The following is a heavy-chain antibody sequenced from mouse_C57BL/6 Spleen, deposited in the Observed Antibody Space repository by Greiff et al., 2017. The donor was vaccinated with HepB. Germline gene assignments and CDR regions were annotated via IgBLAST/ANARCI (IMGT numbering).Heavy chain of an antibody. CDR2: IDPETGGT. CDR3: TNHDY. CDR1: GYTFTDYE. Sequence: VKLKQSGAELVRPGASVTLSCKASGYTFTDYEMHWVKQTPVHGLEWIGAIDPETGGTAYNQKFKGKAILTADKSSSTAYMELRSLTSEDSAVYYCTNHDYWGQGTTLTVSS. J-gene: IGHJ2*01. V-gene: IGHV1-15*01.